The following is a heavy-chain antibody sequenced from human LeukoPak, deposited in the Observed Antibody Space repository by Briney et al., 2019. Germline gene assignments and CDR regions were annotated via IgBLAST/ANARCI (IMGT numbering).Heavy chain of an antibody. D-gene: IGHD5-24*01. Sequence: GGSLRLSCAVSEFTFSNYAMHWIRQPPGKGLEWVAVVSSHGNDGYYADSVRGRFTISRDNSKNTLYLQIDSLRLEDTAIYYCTRDAYNFNDFDYWGQGTLVTVSS. J-gene: IGHJ4*02. CDR2: VSSHGNDG. V-gene: IGHV3-30*17. CDR1: EFTFSNYA. CDR3: TRDAYNFNDFDY.